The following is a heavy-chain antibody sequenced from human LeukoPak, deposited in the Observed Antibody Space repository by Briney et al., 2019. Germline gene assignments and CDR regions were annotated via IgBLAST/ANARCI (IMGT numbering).Heavy chain of an antibody. CDR3: AKGQRVDYGDYSLDR. CDR2: VNWNSGTI. D-gene: IGHD4-17*01. V-gene: IGHV3-9*01. CDR1: GFIFHDYS. J-gene: IGHJ4*02. Sequence: GGSLRLSCAASGFIFHDYSMHWVRQAPGKGLEWVSGVNWNSGTIGYTDSVKGRFTLSRDNARNSLFLQMNSLRPEDTAFYYCAKGQRVDYGDYSLDRWGQGTLVTVSP.